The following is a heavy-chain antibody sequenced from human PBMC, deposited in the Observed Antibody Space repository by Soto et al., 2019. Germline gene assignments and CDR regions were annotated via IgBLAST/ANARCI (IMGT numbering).Heavy chain of an antibody. Sequence: QVQLVESGGGVVQPGRSLRLSCAASGFTFSSYGMHWVRQAPGKGLEWVAVISYDGSNKYYADSVKGRFTISRDNSKNPLYLQMNSLRAEDTAVYYCAKGGRRLKTYGIDVWGQGPTVTVSS. CDR2: ISYDGSNK. CDR3: AKGGRRLKTYGIDV. V-gene: IGHV3-30*18. J-gene: IGHJ6*02. CDR1: GFTFSSYG.